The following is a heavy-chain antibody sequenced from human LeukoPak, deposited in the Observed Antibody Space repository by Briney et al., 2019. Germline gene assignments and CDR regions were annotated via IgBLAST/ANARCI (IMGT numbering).Heavy chain of an antibody. CDR2: IYYSGST. V-gene: IGHV4-39*07. Sequence: SETLSLTCTVSGGSISSSSYYWGWIRQPPGKGLEWIGSIYYSGSTYYNPSLKSRVTISVDTSKNQFSLKLSSVTAADTAVYYCARSSGWYYFDYWGQGTLVTVSS. CDR3: ARSSGWYYFDY. CDR1: GGSISSSSYY. D-gene: IGHD6-19*01. J-gene: IGHJ4*02.